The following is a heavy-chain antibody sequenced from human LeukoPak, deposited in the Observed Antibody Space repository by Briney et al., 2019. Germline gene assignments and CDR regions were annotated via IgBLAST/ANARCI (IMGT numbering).Heavy chain of an antibody. CDR1: GFTFSHHG. CDR2: ILYDGSKK. D-gene: IGHD3-22*01. V-gene: IGHV3-30*02. CDR3: ARAVDKGTGYYMDF. Sequence: GGSLRLSCAASGFTFSHHGVHWVRQAPGKGLEWVAFILYDGSKKYYVDSVKGRFTISRDNSKNALSLQMNSLRAEDTAMYYCARAVDKGTGYYMDFWGQGTLVTVS. J-gene: IGHJ4*02.